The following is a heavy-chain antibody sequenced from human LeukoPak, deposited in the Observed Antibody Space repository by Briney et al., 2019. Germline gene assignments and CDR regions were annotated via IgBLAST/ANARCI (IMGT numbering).Heavy chain of an antibody. CDR1: GFTFRSYG. CDR2: IRYDGNNK. CDR3: AKGYGDLVAFDI. J-gene: IGHJ3*02. V-gene: IGHV3-30*02. D-gene: IGHD4-17*01. Sequence: GGSLRLSCAASGFTFRSYGMEWVRQAPGKGLEWVAFIRYDGNNKEYGDSVKGRFTISRDNSKNTLYLQMNSLRVEDTAVYYCAKGYGDLVAFDIWGQGTMVTVSS.